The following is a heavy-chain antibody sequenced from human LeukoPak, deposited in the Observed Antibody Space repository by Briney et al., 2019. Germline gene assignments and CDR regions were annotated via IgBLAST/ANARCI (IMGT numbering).Heavy chain of an antibody. CDR2: INHSGYT. CDR3: TRMTTGHDY. V-gene: IGHV4-34*01. Sequence: SETLSLTCAVSGVSFNDYYWSWVRQTPGKGLEWIGEINHSGYTNDSPSLKSRVTLSIGTSRKQFSLNVRSVTVADTGIYYCTRMTTGHDYWGQGTLVTVSS. D-gene: IGHD4-17*01. J-gene: IGHJ4*02. CDR1: GVSFNDYY.